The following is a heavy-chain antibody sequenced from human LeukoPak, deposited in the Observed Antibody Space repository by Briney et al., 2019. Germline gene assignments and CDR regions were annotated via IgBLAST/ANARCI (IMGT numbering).Heavy chain of an antibody. CDR2: IYYDGST. D-gene: IGHD5-18*01. Sequence: SETLSLTCTVSGGSISTYYWSWIRQSPGKGLEWIGYIYYDGSTNYNPSLKSRGTISVDTSKNQFSLKLSSVTAAETAVYYCAREGRYRYGYNEYHLYMDIWGKGTTVTVSS. V-gene: IGHV4-59*12. J-gene: IGHJ6*03. CDR3: AREGRYRYGYNEYHLYMDI. CDR1: GGSISTYY.